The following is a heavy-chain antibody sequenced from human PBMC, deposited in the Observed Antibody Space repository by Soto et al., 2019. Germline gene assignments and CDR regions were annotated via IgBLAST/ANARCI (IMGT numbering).Heavy chain of an antibody. D-gene: IGHD6-19*01. Sequence: QVHLVQSGAEVKKPGSSVKVSCKASGGSFSNYIFAWVRQAPGQGLEWMGGTIPMFATAQYAQKLQGRVTITADESTSTVYMDLTSLTSDDTAVYYCARGLFGQQWLVGFDTWGQGTLVTVFS. CDR1: GGSFSNYI. CDR2: TIPMFATA. V-gene: IGHV1-69*01. J-gene: IGHJ4*02. CDR3: ARGLFGQQWLVGFDT.